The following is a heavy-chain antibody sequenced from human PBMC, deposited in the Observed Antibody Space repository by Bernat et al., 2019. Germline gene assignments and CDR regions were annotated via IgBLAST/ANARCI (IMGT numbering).Heavy chain of an antibody. V-gene: IGHV3-23*01. CDR2: ISGSGGST. J-gene: IGHJ3*02. D-gene: IGHD6-6*01. CDR3: AKDLARYSSSSYAFDI. CDR1: GFTFSSYA. Sequence: EVQLLESGGGLVQPGGSLRLSCAASGFTFSSYAMSWVRQAPGKGLERVSAISGSGGSTYYADSGKGRLTISRDNSKNTLYLQMNSLRAEDTAVYYWAKDLARYSSSSYAFDIWGQGTMVTVAS.